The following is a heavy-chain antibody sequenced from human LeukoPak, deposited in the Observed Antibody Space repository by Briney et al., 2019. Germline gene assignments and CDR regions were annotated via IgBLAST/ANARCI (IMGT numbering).Heavy chain of an antibody. CDR3: ARVGPGGYLDY. D-gene: IGHD2-15*01. CDR1: GGSISSYY. V-gene: IGHV4-59*01. J-gene: IGHJ4*02. Sequence: SETLSLTCTVSGGSISSYYWSWIRQPPGKGLEWIGYIYYSGNTNYSPSVKSRVTMSVDTSKNQFSLKLTSVTAADTAVYYCARVGPGGYLDYWGQGTLVTVSS. CDR2: IYYSGNT.